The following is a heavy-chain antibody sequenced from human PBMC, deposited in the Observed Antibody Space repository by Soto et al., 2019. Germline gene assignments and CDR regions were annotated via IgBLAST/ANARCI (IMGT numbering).Heavy chain of an antibody. V-gene: IGHV4-34*01. Sequence: PXETLSLTCAVYGWSFSGYYWSWIRQPPGKGLEWIGEINHSGSTNYNPSLKSRVTISVDTSKNQFSLKLSSVTAADTAVYYCARGKLSDYVWGSYRYHFDYWGQGTVVTVSS. CDR1: GWSFSGYY. J-gene: IGHJ4*02. CDR2: INHSGST. D-gene: IGHD3-16*02. CDR3: ARGKLSDYVWGSYRYHFDY.